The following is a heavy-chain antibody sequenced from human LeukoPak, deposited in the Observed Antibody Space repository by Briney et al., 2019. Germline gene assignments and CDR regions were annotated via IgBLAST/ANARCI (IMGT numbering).Heavy chain of an antibody. CDR2: FSGICCST. CDR1: GFTFIIYA. J-gene: IGHJ6*04. V-gene: IGHV3-23*01. Sequence: GGSLILSCVSSGFTFIIYAMSWAHQAPGKGLDWVSLFSGICCSTYYADSVTGRFTISRDNSKSTLYLQMNSLRAEDTAVYYCAKDPRRLGVWGKGTTVTVSS. CDR3: AKDPRRLGV.